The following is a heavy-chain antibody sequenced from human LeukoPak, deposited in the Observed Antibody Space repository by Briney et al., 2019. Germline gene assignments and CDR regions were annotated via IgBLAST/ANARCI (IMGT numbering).Heavy chain of an antibody. D-gene: IGHD3-22*01. J-gene: IGHJ4*02. V-gene: IGHV3-11*01. CDR3: AREGRGYYRDFDF. Sequence: GGSLRLSCSASGFSFSNYDMNWIRRAPGKGLERVSSIRRDGWTTDNAAPVRGRFSTSRNDAAQALFLQMNSRRVDDTAVYYGAREGRGYYRDFDFWGQGTLVTVSS. CDR2: IRRDGWTT. CDR1: GFSFSNYD.